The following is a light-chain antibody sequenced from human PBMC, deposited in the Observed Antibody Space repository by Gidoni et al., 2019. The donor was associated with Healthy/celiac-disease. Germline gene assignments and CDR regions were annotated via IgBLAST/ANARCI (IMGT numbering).Light chain of an antibody. CDR1: QSVSSSY. Sequence: EIVLTQSPGTLSLSPGERALLSCRASQSVSSSYLAWYQQKPGQAPRLHIYGASSRATGIPDRFSGSGSGTDFTLTISRLEPEDFAVYYCQQYGSSPPGTFGQGTKVEIK. CDR3: QQYGSSPPGT. J-gene: IGKJ1*01. V-gene: IGKV3-20*01. CDR2: GAS.